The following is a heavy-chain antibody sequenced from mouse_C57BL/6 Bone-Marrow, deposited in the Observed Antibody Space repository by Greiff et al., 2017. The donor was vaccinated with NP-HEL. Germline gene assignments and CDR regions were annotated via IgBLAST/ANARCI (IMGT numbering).Heavy chain of an antibody. CDR2: IYPRSGNT. D-gene: IGHD4-1*01. V-gene: IGHV1-81*01. J-gene: IGHJ4*01. CDR1: GYTFTSYG. Sequence: VQLQQSGAELARPGASVKLSCKASGYTFTSYGIRWVKQRPGQGLEWIGEIYPRSGNTYYNEKFKGKATLTADKSSSTAYMELRSLTSEDSAVYFCARSWDYAMDYWGQGTSVTVSS. CDR3: ARSWDYAMDY.